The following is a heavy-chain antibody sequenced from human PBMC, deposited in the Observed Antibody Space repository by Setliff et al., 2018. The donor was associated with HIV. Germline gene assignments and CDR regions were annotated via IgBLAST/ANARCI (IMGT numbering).Heavy chain of an antibody. J-gene: IGHJ6*02. CDR2: ISSYTGKT. V-gene: IGHV1-18*01. D-gene: IGHD6-13*01. CDR3: AKDISASALYYYGMDV. CDR1: GGTFSSHG. Sequence: GASVKVSCKASGGTFSSHGISWVRQAPGQGLERMGRISSYTGKTKYAQNVQGRVTLTTDTSTSTAYMELRSLRPDDTAVYYCAKDISASALYYYGMDVWGQGTTVTV.